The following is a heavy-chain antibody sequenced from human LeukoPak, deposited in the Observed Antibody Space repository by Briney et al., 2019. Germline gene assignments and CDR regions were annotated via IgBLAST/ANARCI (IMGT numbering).Heavy chain of an antibody. Sequence: ASVKVSCKASGYTFTGYYMHWLRQAPGQGLEWMGWINPNSGGTNYAQKFQGRVTMTRDTSISTAYMELSRLRSDDTAVYYCARALLIYDFWSDTPLWFDPWGQGTLVTVSS. V-gene: IGHV1-2*02. CDR2: INPNSGGT. CDR1: GYTFTGYY. CDR3: ARALLIYDFWSDTPLWFDP. D-gene: IGHD3-3*01. J-gene: IGHJ5*02.